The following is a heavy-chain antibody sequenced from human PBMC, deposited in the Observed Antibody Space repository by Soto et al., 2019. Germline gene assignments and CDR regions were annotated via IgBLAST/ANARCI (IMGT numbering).Heavy chain of an antibody. CDR1: VFTLSNYW. D-gene: IGHD3-22*01. J-gene: IGHJ4*01. V-gene: IGHV3-9*01. CDR3: AKSPSYYDSSGYSHFDY. CDR2: ISWNSGTT. Sequence: GGSLRLSCAASVFTLSNYWMTWVRQAPGKGLEWVSGISWNSGTTGYADSVKGRFTISRDNAQSSLYLQMNFLRADDTALYYCAKSPSYYDSSGYSHFDYWGQGTLVTVSS.